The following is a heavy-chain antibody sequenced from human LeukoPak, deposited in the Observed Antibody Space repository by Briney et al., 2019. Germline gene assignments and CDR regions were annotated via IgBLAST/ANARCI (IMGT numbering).Heavy chain of an antibody. CDR3: ARRHYYYDRSGFYYYFDT. CDR2: IQPGNPEI. V-gene: IGHV5-51*01. Sequence: NHGESLKISCKGSGYSFTSYWIGWVRQMPGKGLEWVGNIQPGNPEIRYSPSFQGQVTLSADKSISTAYLQWSSLKASDTAMYYCARRHYYYDRSGFYYYFDTWGQGTQVTVTS. CDR1: GYSFTSYW. J-gene: IGHJ4*02. D-gene: IGHD3-22*01.